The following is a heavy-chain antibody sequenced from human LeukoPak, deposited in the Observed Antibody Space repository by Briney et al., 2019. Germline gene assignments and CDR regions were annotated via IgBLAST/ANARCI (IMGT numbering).Heavy chain of an antibody. CDR1: GYTFTSYY. J-gene: IGHJ4*02. V-gene: IGHV1-46*01. CDR3: AREFQVSWIPPLTSNDYFDY. Sequence: VASVKVSCKASGYTFTSYYMHWVRQAPGQGLEWMGITNPSGGSTSYAQKFQGRVTMTRDMSTSTVYMELSSLRSEDTAVYYCAREFQVSWIPPLTSNDYFDYWGQGTLVTVSS. D-gene: IGHD4/OR15-4a*01. CDR2: TNPSGGST.